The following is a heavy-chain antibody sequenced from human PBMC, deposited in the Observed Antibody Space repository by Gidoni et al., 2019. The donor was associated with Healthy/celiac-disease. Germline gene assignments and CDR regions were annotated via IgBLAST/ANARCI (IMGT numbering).Heavy chain of an antibody. V-gene: IGHV1-58*01. Sequence: QMQLVQSGPEVKKPGTSVKVSCKASGFTFTSSAVQWVRQSRGQRLEWIGWIVVGRGNTNYAQKFQERVTITREMSTSTAYRELSSLRSEDTAVDYCAAGLGVYGDLDYWGQGTLVTVSS. CDR3: AAGLGVYGDLDY. CDR2: IVVGRGNT. D-gene: IGHD4-17*01. J-gene: IGHJ4*02. CDR1: GFTFTSSA.